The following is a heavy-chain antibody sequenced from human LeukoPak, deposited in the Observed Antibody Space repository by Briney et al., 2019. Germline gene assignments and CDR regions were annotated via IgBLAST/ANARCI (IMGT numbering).Heavy chain of an antibody. CDR3: ARTIGSTLSYLDY. J-gene: IGHJ4*02. CDR2: ISAYNGNT. Sequence: ASVKVSCKASGYTFSSYGFSWVRQAPGQGLEWMGWISAYNGNTNYAQKLQGRVTLTTDTSTSTTYMELRSLRSDDTAVYYCARTIGSTLSYLDYWGQGTLVTVSS. D-gene: IGHD1-1*01. V-gene: IGHV1-18*01. CDR1: GYTFSSYG.